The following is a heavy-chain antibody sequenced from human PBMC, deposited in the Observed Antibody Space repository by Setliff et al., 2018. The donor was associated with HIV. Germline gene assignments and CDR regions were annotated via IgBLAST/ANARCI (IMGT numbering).Heavy chain of an antibody. J-gene: IGHJ5*02. CDR2: ISSSSSTI. Sequence: GGSLRLSCAAPGFTLSIYEMNWVRQGPGRGLEWVSYISSSSSTIYYADSVKGRFTISRDNAKNSVYLDMDSLRADDTAVYYCARGPPSGTTRRNNWIDPWGQGTLVTVSS. CDR3: ARGPPSGTTRRNNWIDP. V-gene: IGHV3-48*01. D-gene: IGHD1-1*01. CDR1: GFTLSIYE.